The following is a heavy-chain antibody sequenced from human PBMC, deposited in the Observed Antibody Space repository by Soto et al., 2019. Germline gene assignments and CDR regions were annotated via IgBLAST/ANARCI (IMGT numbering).Heavy chain of an antibody. V-gene: IGHV3-21*01. CDR3: AREYTAGPLAYGLDV. CDR1: GFTFSTYS. J-gene: IGHJ6*02. D-gene: IGHD2-2*02. CDR2: ISSRSDI. Sequence: PVGSLRLSCVGSGFTFSTYSINWVRPAPGKGLEWVSSISSRSDIYYADSVKGRFTISRDNAKNSVSLQMISLRAEDTAVYYCAREYTAGPLAYGLDVWGQGTTVTVSS.